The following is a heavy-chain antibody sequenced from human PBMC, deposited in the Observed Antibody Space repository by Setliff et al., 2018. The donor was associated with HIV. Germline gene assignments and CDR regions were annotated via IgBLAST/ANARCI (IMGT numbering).Heavy chain of an antibody. CDR3: ARAPSLDTATVSRWGYYFDY. V-gene: IGHV4-59*01. CDR2: IYYTGST. CDR1: GGSISVYY. D-gene: IGHD5-18*01. Sequence: LSLTCTVSGGSISVYYWSWIRQPPGKGLEWIGYIYYTGSTNYNPSLKSRVTISLDTSKNQFSLKLSSVAAADTAVYYCARAPSLDTATVSRWGYYFDYWGQGTLVTVS. J-gene: IGHJ4*02.